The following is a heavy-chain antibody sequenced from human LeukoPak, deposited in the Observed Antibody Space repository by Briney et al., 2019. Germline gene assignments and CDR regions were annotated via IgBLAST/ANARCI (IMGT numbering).Heavy chain of an antibody. J-gene: IGHJ4*02. CDR1: GDSVSNKNTA. CDR3: VRLVGWDIDY. CDR2: TYYRSKWHY. V-gene: IGHV6-1*01. D-gene: IGHD5-12*01. Sequence: SQTLSLTCGISGDSVSNKNTAWNWIRQSPSRGLEWLGRTYYRSKWHYGYAVSVKSRITINPDTSKNQFSLQLNSVTPEDTAVYYCVRLVGWDIDYWGQGTLVTVSS.